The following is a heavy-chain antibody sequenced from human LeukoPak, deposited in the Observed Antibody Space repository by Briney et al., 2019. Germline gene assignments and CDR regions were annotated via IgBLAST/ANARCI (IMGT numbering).Heavy chain of an antibody. CDR1: GFTFSIHG. CDR3: ASGEQWLPGAFDI. D-gene: IGHD6-19*01. J-gene: IGHJ3*02. CDR2: ITGSGGST. Sequence: GGSLRLSCAASGFTFSIHGMNWVRQGPGKGLEWVSGITGSGGSTYYADSVKGRFTISRDNSKNTVYLQMNSLRAEDTAVYYCASGEQWLPGAFDIWGQGTMVTVSS. V-gene: IGHV3-23*01.